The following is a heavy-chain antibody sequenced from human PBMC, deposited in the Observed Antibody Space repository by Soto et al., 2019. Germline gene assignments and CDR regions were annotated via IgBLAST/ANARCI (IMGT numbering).Heavy chain of an antibody. CDR1: RFTFSNYW. V-gene: IGHV3-74*01. CDR3: ARGARNYYYFDY. CDR2: INGDGSTT. Sequence: EVQLVESGGGLVQPGGSQRFSCAASRFTFSNYWMHWVRQAPGKGLVWVSRINGDGSTTNYADSVKGRFTISRDNDKNTLYLQMNSLRAEDTAVYYCARGARNYYYFDYWGQGTLVTVSS. D-gene: IGHD1-7*01. J-gene: IGHJ4*02.